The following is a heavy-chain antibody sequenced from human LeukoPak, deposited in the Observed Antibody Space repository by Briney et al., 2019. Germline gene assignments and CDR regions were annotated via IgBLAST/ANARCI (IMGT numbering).Heavy chain of an antibody. CDR3: AKLAELVVTNNWFDP. V-gene: IGHV3-30*02. J-gene: IGHJ5*02. CDR1: GFTFSSYA. D-gene: IGHD2-15*01. Sequence: GGSLRLSCTASGFTFSSYAMHWVRQAPGKGLEWLAFIQYDGTNTHYADSVKGRFTISRDNSENTLYLQMNTLTIEDTAVYYCAKLAELVVTNNWFDPWGQGTLVTVSS. CDR2: IQYDGTNT.